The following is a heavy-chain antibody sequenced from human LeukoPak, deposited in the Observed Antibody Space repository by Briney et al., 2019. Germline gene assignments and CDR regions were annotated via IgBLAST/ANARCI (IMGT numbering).Heavy chain of an antibody. CDR2: IRGSGGST. V-gene: IGHV3-23*01. Sequence: GGSLRLSCAASGFTFSSYAMSWVRQAPGKGLEWVSAIRGSGGSTYYADSVKGRFTISRDNSKNTLYLQMNSLRAEDTAVYYFAKLPSVVMLAVDAFDIWGQGTMVTVSS. J-gene: IGHJ3*02. CDR1: GFTFSSYA. D-gene: IGHD2-15*01. CDR3: AKLPSVVMLAVDAFDI.